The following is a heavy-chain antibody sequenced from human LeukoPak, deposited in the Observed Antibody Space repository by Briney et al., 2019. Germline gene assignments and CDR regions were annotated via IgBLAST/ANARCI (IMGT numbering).Heavy chain of an antibody. CDR2: ISYDGSNK. Sequence: GGSLRLSCAASGFTFSSYAMSWVRQAPGKGLEWVAVISYDGSNKYYADSVKGRSTISRDNSKNTLYLQMNSLRAEDTAVYYCAKDHDGGNSLDYFDYWGQGTLVTVSS. V-gene: IGHV3-30*18. D-gene: IGHD4-23*01. CDR3: AKDHDGGNSLDYFDY. J-gene: IGHJ4*02. CDR1: GFTFSSYA.